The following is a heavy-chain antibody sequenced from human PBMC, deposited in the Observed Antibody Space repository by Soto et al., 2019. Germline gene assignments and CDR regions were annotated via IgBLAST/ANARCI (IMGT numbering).Heavy chain of an antibody. CDR1: GYSIRRGYY. CDR3: ARDLGSGWYFDYYYYGMDV. V-gene: IGHV4-38-2*02. Sequence: ETLVSTSAGSGYSIRRGYYSGWIRQPPGKGLEWIGSIYHSGSTYYNPSLKSRVTISVDTSNNQFSLKLSSVTAADTAVYYCARDLGSGWYFDYYYYGMDVWGQGTTVT. CDR2: IYHSGST. J-gene: IGHJ6*02. D-gene: IGHD6-19*01.